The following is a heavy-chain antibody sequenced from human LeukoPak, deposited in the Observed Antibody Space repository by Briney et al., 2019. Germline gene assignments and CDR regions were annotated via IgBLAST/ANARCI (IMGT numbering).Heavy chain of an antibody. CDR3: AREQSVVPAANNWFDP. CDR1: GYTFTSYC. J-gene: IGHJ5*02. Sequence: ASVKVSCKASGYTFTSYCMHWVRQAPGQGLEWMGIINPSGGSTSYAQKFQGRVTMTRDTSTSTVYMELSSLRSEDTAVYYCAREQSVVPAANNWFDPWGQGTLVTVSS. D-gene: IGHD2-2*01. V-gene: IGHV1-46*01. CDR2: INPSGGST.